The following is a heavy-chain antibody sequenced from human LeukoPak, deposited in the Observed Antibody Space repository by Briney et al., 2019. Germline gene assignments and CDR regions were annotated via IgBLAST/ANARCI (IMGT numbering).Heavy chain of an antibody. CDR2: IYYSGST. D-gene: IGHD5-18*01. CDR3: ARTTEGGYTYDYFYYYYMDV. J-gene: IGHJ6*03. Sequence: GSLRLSCAASGFTFSTYSMNWVRQTPGKGLEWIGYIYYSGSTNYNPSLKSRVTISVDMSKNQFSLKLSSVTAADTAVYYCARTTEGGYTYDYFYYYYMDVWGKGTTVTISS. CDR1: GFTFSTYS. V-gene: IGHV4-59*01.